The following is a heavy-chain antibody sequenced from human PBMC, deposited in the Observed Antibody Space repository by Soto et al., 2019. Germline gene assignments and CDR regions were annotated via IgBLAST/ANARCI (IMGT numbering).Heavy chain of an antibody. CDR2: IYPGDSDT. J-gene: IGHJ3*02. CDR3: ARHSSGHENDAFDI. D-gene: IGHD3-22*01. Sequence: GESLKISCKVSGYSFISYWIGWVRQMPWKGLEWMGIIYPGDSDTRYSPSFQGQVTISADKSISTAYLQWSSLKASDTAMYYCARHSSGHENDAFDIWGQGTMVTVSS. V-gene: IGHV5-51*01. CDR1: GYSFISYW.